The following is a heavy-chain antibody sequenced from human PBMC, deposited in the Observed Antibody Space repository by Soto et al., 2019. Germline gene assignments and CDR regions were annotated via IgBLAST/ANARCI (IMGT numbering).Heavy chain of an antibody. J-gene: IGHJ4*02. CDR3: AKDMVHCTGTRCARYFEK. D-gene: IGHD2-8*02. Sequence: GGSLRLSCAASKFTFSTYSMTWVRQAPGKGLEWASDSSGSGENTYYADSVKSRFTISRDNSKSTLHLQMNSLRAEDTAVYYCAKDMVHCTGTRCARYFEKWGRGTLVTVSS. V-gene: IGHV3-23*01. CDR2: SSGSGENT. CDR1: KFTFSTYS.